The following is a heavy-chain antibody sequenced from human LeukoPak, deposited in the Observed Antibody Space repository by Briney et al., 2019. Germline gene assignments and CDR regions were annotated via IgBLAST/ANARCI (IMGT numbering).Heavy chain of an antibody. V-gene: IGHV4-38-2*02. CDR3: ARRRYYGSGYNWFDP. Sequence: SETLSLTCTVSGYSISSGYYWGWIRQPPGKGLEWIGSIYHSGSTYYNPSLKSRVTISVDTSKNQFSLKLSSVTAADTAVYYCARRRYYGSGYNWFDPWGQGTLVTVSS. J-gene: IGHJ5*02. CDR1: GYSISSGYY. D-gene: IGHD3-10*01. CDR2: IYHSGST.